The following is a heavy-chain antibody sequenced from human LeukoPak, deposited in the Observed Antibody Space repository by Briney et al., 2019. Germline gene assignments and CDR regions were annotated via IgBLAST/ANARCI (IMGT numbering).Heavy chain of an antibody. V-gene: IGHV3-7*01. Sequence: GGSLRLSCAASRFTFSTYWMAWVHQAPEKGLEWVANINQDGSEKYYVDSVKGRFTISRDNAKNSLYLQMNSLRAEDTAMYYCARDTAGFDYWGQGTLVTVSS. CDR2: INQDGSEK. D-gene: IGHD5-18*01. CDR3: ARDTAGFDY. CDR1: RFTFSTYW. J-gene: IGHJ4*02.